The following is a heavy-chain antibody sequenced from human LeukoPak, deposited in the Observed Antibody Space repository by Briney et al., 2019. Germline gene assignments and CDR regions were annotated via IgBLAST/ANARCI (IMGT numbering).Heavy chain of an antibody. CDR1: GFTFSSYS. D-gene: IGHD3-10*01. V-gene: IGHV3-21*01. CDR2: ISSSSSYI. CDR3: ARGWLGQRYYYYYMDV. J-gene: IGHJ6*03. Sequence: GGSLRLSCAASGFTFSSYSMNWVRQAPGKGLEGVSSISSSSSYIYYADSVKGRFTISRDNAKNSLYLQMNSLGAEDTAVYYCARGWLGQRYYYYYMDVWGKGTTVTISS.